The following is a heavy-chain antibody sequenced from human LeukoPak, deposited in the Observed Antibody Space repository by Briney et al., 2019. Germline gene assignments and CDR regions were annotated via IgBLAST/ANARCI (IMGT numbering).Heavy chain of an antibody. V-gene: IGHV4-34*01. CDR1: GGSFSGYY. J-gene: IGHJ6*03. D-gene: IGHD3-3*01. CDR2: INHSGST. Sequence: PSETLSLTCAVYGGSFSGYYWSWIRQPPGKGLEWIGEINHSGSTNYNPSLKSRVTISVDTSKNQFSLKLSSVTAADTAVYYCAGTIFGVEAPKNYYYYYMDVWGKGTTVTVSS. CDR3: AGTIFGVEAPKNYYYYYMDV.